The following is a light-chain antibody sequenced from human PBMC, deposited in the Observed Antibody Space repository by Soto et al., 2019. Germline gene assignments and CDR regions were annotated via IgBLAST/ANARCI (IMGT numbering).Light chain of an antibody. Sequence: IVMKQYPAALSRSGGESATRSSRASQRNSRDLAWYVQKPGQPPRRVIYGASTWGTGVPPRFTGSGSGTESTLTFGVLQSEDFVFSSCQVSNSWPIKFGQGKRREIK. CDR2: GAS. CDR3: QVSNSWPIK. J-gene: IGKJ5*01. V-gene: IGKV3D-15*01. CDR1: QRNSRD.